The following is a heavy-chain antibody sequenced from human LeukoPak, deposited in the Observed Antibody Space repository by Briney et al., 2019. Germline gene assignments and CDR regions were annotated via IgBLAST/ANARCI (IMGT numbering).Heavy chain of an antibody. J-gene: IGHJ4*02. CDR3: AKDITHYYDSSGLAGFDY. Sequence: PGRSLRLSCAASGFTFDDYAMHWVRQAPGKGLEWVSGISWNSGSIGYADSVKGRFTISRDNAKNSLYLQMNSLRAEDMALYYCAKDITHYYDSSGLAGFDYWGQGTLVTVSS. CDR2: ISWNSGSI. D-gene: IGHD3-22*01. V-gene: IGHV3-9*03. CDR1: GFTFDDYA.